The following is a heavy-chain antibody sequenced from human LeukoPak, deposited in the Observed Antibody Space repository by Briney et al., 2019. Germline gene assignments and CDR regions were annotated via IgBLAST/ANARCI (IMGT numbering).Heavy chain of an antibody. CDR2: IYHSGST. D-gene: IGHD3-16*02. Sequence: PSETLSLTCTVSGYSISSGYYWGWIRQPPGKGLKWIGSIYHSGSTYYNPSLKSRVTISVDTSKNQFSLRLSSVTAADTAVYYCARGYYDYVWGSYPLDYWGQGTLVTVSS. CDR1: GYSISSGYY. V-gene: IGHV4-38-2*02. J-gene: IGHJ4*02. CDR3: ARGYYDYVWGSYPLDY.